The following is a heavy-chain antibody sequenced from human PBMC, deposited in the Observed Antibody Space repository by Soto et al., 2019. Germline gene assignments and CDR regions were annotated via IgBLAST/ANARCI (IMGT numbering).Heavy chain of an antibody. Sequence: QMQLVEAGGGVGQPGNSLRLSCAASGFIFSNYAMHWVRQAPGKGLEWVALISYDGRYIYYADSVKGRFAISRDNSKQTVELLMNSLRREDTAVYYCARDVTDYVLDVWGQGTTVNVSS. V-gene: IGHV3-30*03. CDR1: GFIFSNYA. CDR3: ARDVTDYVLDV. CDR2: ISYDGRYI. J-gene: IGHJ6*02. D-gene: IGHD3-9*01.